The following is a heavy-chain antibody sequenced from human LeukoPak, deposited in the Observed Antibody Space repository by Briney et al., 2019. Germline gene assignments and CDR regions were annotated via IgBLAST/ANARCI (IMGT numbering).Heavy chain of an antibody. D-gene: IGHD5-18*01. J-gene: IGHJ4*02. Sequence: GGSLRLSCAASGFTFSSYGMPWVRQAPGKGLEWVAVIWYDGSNKYYADSVKGRFTISRDNSKNTLYLQMNSLRAEDTAVYYCAKEAIRGYSYGFHDYWGQGTLVTVSS. CDR1: GFTFSSYG. V-gene: IGHV3-33*06. CDR3: AKEAIRGYSYGFHDY. CDR2: IWYDGSNK.